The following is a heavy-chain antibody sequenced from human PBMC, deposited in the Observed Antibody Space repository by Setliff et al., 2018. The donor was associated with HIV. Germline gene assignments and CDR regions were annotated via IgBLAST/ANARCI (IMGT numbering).Heavy chain of an antibody. CDR3: ASRIYYYDESRVLREEGFVP. CDR1: GGSFSGYS. D-gene: IGHD3-22*01. V-gene: IGHV4-34*01. J-gene: IGHJ5*02. Sequence: PSETLSLTCAVYGGSFSGYSWNWIRRPPGKGLEWIGEINNGGRTNYNPSLKSRITISVDTSKNQFSLKLTSVTAADTAMYYCASRIYYYDESRVLREEGFVPWGQGTLVTVSS. CDR2: INNGGRT.